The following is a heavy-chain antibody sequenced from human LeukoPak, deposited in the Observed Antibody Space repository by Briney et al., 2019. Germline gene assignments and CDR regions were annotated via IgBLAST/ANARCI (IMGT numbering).Heavy chain of an antibody. CDR2: ITDSGGDT. CDR3: AKVGGGGYPYYFDY. V-gene: IGHV3-23*01. J-gene: IGHJ4*02. Sequence: GSLRLSFAASGFTFSSYVMSWVRQAPGKGLEWVSAITDSGGDTYYADSVKGRFTISRDNSKNTLYLQMNSLRAEDTAVFYCAKVGGGGYPYYFDYWGQGTLVTVSS. CDR1: GFTFSSYV. D-gene: IGHD2-15*01.